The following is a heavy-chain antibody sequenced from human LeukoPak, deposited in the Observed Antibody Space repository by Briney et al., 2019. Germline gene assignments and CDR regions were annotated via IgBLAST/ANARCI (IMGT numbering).Heavy chain of an antibody. CDR3: ARGAGAYFDY. CDR2: IYYSGST. CDR1: GGSISSSSYY. J-gene: IGHJ4*02. V-gene: IGHV4-39*07. D-gene: IGHD3-10*01. Sequence: SETLSLTCTVSGGSISSSSYYWGWIRQPPGKGLEWIGSIYYSGSTYYNPSLKSRVTISVDTSKNQFSLKLSSVTAADTAVYYCARGAGAYFDYWGQGNLVTVSS.